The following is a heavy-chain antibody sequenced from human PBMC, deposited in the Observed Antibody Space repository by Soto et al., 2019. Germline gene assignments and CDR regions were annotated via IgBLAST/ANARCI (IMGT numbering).Heavy chain of an antibody. CDR1: GFSLRPSGVG. V-gene: IGHV2-5*02. Sequence: TQDNLTGTLTLTCKFSGFSLRPSGVGMRWIRQPPGKALEWFALLYWDADKRYSPSLKSRLTTTNDPSNNQVVLTTTNMDPVDTATYYGAHRHIAAGHFDYCGQGTLVTLSS. CDR2: LYWDADK. J-gene: IGHJ4*02. D-gene: IGHD6-13*01. CDR3: AHRHIAAGHFDY.